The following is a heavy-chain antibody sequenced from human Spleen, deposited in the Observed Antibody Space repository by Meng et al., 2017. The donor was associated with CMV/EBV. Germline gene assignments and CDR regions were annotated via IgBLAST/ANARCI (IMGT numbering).Heavy chain of an antibody. Sequence: GESLKISCAASGFTFSSYAMNWVRQAPGKGLEWVSVVYGGGSRTSYADSVKGRFTVSRDNSRDTLYLQMNSLRAEDTAVYYCARGASGNYYAGYWGQGTLVTVSS. CDR1: GFTFSSYA. J-gene: IGHJ4*02. CDR3: ARGASGNYYAGY. CDR2: VYGGGSRT. D-gene: IGHD1-26*01. V-gene: IGHV3-23*03.